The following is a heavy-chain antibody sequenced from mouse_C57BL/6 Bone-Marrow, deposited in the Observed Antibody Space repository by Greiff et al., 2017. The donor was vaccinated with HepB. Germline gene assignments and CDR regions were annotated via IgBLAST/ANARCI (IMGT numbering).Heavy chain of an antibody. CDR2: ISSGSSTI. CDR3: ARGYAMDY. V-gene: IGHV5-17*01. CDR1: GFTFSDYG. Sequence: EVMLVESGGGLVKPGGSLKLSCAASGFTFSDYGMHWVRQAPEKGLGWVAYISSGSSTIYYADTVKGRFTRSRDNAKNTLFLQMTSLRSEDTAMYYCARGYAMDYWGQGTSVTVSS. J-gene: IGHJ4*01.